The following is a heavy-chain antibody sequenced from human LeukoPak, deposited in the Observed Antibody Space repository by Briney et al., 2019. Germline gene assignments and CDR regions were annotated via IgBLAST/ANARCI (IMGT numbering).Heavy chain of an antibody. CDR2: ISSSSSYI. CDR1: GFTFSSYS. J-gene: IGHJ6*03. V-gene: IGHV3-21*01. Sequence: GGSLLLSCAASGFTFSSYSMNWVRQAPGKGLEWVSSISSSSSYIYYADSVKGRFTISRDNAKNSLYLQMNSLRAEDTAVYYCARDSQGTSGYYYMDVWGKGTTVTVSS. D-gene: IGHD2-2*01. CDR3: ARDSQGTSGYYYMDV.